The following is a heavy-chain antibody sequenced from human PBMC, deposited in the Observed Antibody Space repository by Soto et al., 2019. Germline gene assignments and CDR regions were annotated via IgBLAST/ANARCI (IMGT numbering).Heavy chain of an antibody. CDR1: GYTFTSYG. J-gene: IGHJ4*02. CDR3: ARESIAAYFDY. D-gene: IGHD6-6*01. CDR2: ISAYNGNT. V-gene: IGHV1-18*01. Sequence: ASVKFSCKASGYTFTSYGISWVRQAPGQGLEWMGWISAYNGNTNYAQKLQGRVTMTTDTSISTAYMELSRLRSDDTAVYYCARESIAAYFDYWGQGALVTVSS.